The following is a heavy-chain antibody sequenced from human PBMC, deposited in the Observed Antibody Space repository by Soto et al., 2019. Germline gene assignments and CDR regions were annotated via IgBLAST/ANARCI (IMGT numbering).Heavy chain of an antibody. J-gene: IGHJ6*02. V-gene: IGHV1-8*01. CDR2: MNPNSGNT. Sequence: ASVKVSCKASGYTFTSYDINWVRQATGQGLEWMGWMNPNSGNTGYAQKFQGRVTISVDTSRNQFSLTLTSVTAADTAVYYCARGWWEREGYLMDVWGQGTTVTV. CDR1: GYTFTSYD. D-gene: IGHD1-26*01. CDR3: ARGWWEREGYLMDV.